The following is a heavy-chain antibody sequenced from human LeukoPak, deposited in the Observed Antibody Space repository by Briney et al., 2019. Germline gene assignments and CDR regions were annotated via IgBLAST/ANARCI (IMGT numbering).Heavy chain of an antibody. V-gene: IGHV1-2*02. CDR3: ARDPYLYSSSSWFDP. Sequence: NPNSGGTNYAQKFQGRVTMTRDTSISTAYMELSRLRSDDTAVYYCARDPYLYSSSSWFDPWGQGTLVTVSS. D-gene: IGHD6-6*01. J-gene: IGHJ5*02. CDR2: NPNSGGT.